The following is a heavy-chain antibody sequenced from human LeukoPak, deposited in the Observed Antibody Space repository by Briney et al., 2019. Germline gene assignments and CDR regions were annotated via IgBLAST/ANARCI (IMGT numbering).Heavy chain of an antibody. V-gene: IGHV1-2*02. CDR2: INPNNGGS. CDR3: AREHPAGNYLRDPYPFDY. Sequence: ASVKVSCKASGYTFTDYYLHWVRQAPGQGLEWMGWINPNNGGSHFGQMFQGRVTVTRDTSISTAYMDLSGLRSDDTAVYYCAREHPAGNYLRDPYPFDYRGQGTLVTVSS. CDR1: GYTFTDYY. J-gene: IGHJ4*02. D-gene: IGHD3-10*01.